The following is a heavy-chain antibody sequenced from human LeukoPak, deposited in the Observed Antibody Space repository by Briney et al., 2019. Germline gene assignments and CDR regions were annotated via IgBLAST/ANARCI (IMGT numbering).Heavy chain of an antibody. V-gene: IGHV4-59*01. CDR3: ARASRRRSSRFYFDY. CDR2: IYYGGST. Sequence: PSETLSLTCTVSGGSISSYYWSWIRQPPGKGLEWIGYIYYGGSTNYNPSLKSRVTISVDTSKNQFSLKLSSVTAADTAAYYCARASRRRSSRFYFDYWGQGTLVTVSS. J-gene: IGHJ4*02. CDR1: GGSISSYY. D-gene: IGHD6-6*01.